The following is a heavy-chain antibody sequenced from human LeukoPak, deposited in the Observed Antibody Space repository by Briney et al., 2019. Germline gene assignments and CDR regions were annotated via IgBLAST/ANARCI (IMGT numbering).Heavy chain of an antibody. CDR3: AIYYYDSSGHKGKHFDH. CDR1: GYTFTSYG. J-gene: IGHJ4*02. D-gene: IGHD3-22*01. V-gene: IGHV1-18*01. CDR2: ISAYNGNT. Sequence: ASVKVSCKASGYTFTSYGISWVRQAPGQGLEWMGWISAYNGNTNYAQKLQGRVTMTTDTSTSTAYMELRSLRSDDTAVYYCAIYYYDSSGHKGKHFDHWGQGTLVTVSS.